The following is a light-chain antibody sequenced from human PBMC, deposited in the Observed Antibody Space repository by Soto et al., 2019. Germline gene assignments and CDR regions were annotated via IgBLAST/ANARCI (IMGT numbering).Light chain of an antibody. CDR3: QQYDA. V-gene: IGKV1-33*01. Sequence: DIQMTQSPSSLSAYVGDRVTITCQATHDISMYLNWYQQRPGKAPKLLIYDAFNLERGVPSRFSGSGSGTHFTLTIDSLQPEDVATYYCQQYDAFGQGTKLEIK. J-gene: IGKJ2*01. CDR1: HDISMY. CDR2: DAF.